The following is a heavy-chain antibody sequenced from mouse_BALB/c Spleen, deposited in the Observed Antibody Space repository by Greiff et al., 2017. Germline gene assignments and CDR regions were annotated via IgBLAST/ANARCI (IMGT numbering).Heavy chain of an antibody. CDR3: ERGDYGNYDYAMDY. CDR1: GYTFSSYW. Sequence: QVQLQQSGAELMKPGASVKISCKATGYTFSSYWIEWVKQRPGHGLEWIGEILPGSGSTNYNEKFKGKATFTADTSSNTAYMPLSSLTSEDSAVYYCERGDYGNYDYAMDYWGQGTSVTVS. CDR2: ILPGSGST. J-gene: IGHJ4*01. D-gene: IGHD2-1*01. V-gene: IGHV1-9*01.